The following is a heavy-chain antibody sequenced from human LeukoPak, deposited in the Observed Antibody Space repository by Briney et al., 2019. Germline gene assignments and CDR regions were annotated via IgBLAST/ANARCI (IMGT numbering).Heavy chain of an antibody. J-gene: IGHJ4*02. CDR1: GYTFTSYW. CDR2: VYPGDSDT. Sequence: GESLKISCKASGYTFTSYWIGWVRQMPGKGLEWMGIVYPGDSDTRYSPSFQGQVTISVDKSTRTAYVQWSSLRPSDTAVYYCARHGDYGEIADYWGQGTLVTVSS. D-gene: IGHD4-17*01. V-gene: IGHV5-51*01. CDR3: ARHGDYGEIADY.